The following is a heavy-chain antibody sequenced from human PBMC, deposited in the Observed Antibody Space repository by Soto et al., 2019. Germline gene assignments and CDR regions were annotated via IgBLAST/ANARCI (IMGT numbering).Heavy chain of an antibody. CDR1: GFTVSSNY. D-gene: IGHD3-3*01. CDR2: IYSGGST. J-gene: IGHJ6*03. V-gene: IGHV3-53*04. Sequence: GGSLRLSCATSGFTVSSNYMSWVRQAPGKGLEWVSVIYSGGSTYYADSVKGRFTISRHNSKNTLYLQMNSLRAEDTAVYYCARGSFDYDFWCGYYIPYYYYYMDVWGKGTTVTVSS. CDR3: ARGSFDYDFWCGYYIPYYYYYMDV.